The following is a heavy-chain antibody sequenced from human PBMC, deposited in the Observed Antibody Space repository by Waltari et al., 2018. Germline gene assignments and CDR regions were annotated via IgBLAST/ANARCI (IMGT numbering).Heavy chain of an antibody. CDR3: ARGATVPTPFDY. J-gene: IGHJ4*02. Sequence: QVTLKESGTALVKPTQTLTLTCTFSGFSLSTSGRRVGWVRQPPGKALEWRARIDWYDAKFYSTYPKTRRTISKDTSKNQVVLTMTNMDPVDTATYYCARGATVPTPFDYWGQGTLVTVSS. D-gene: IGHD4-17*01. CDR2: IDWYDAK. CDR1: GFSLSTSGRR. V-gene: IGHV2-70*04.